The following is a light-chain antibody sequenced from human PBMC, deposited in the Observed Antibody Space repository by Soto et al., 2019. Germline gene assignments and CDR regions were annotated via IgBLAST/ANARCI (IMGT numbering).Light chain of an antibody. CDR1: SSDVGAYNY. J-gene: IGLJ1*01. CDR2: EVN. Sequence: QSALTQPASVSGSPGQSITISCTGTSSDVGAYNYVSWYQQHPGKAPKLMIYEVNYRPSGVSNRFSGSKSGITASLTISGLQAEDEADYYCISYASTSPAVFGTGTKVTVL. V-gene: IGLV2-14*01. CDR3: ISYASTSPAV.